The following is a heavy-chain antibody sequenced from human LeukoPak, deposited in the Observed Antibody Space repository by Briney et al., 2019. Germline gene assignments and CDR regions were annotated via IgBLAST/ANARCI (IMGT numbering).Heavy chain of an antibody. CDR1: GGAFSSYA. Sequence: SVKVSCKASGGAFSSYAISWVRQAPGQGLEWMGRIIPILGIANYAQKFQGRVTITADKSTSTAYMELSSLRSEDTAVYYCARDYDSSGYLGGGWGQGTLVTVSS. D-gene: IGHD3-22*01. V-gene: IGHV1-69*04. CDR3: ARDYDSSGYLGGG. CDR2: IIPILGIA. J-gene: IGHJ4*02.